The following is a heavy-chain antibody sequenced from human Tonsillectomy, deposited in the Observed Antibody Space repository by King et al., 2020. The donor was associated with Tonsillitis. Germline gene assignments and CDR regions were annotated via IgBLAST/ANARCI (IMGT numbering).Heavy chain of an antibody. CDR1: GFSFSSSNSA. D-gene: IGHD2-15*01. Sequence: VQLVESGGGVVQPGGSLRLSCAASGFSFSSSNSAMAWVRQAPGKGLEWVAFISSDGTKKSYVDSVKGRFTISRDISKNTLFLEMNNLRPEDTALYYCARGVVYCFDSWAQGTLVTVSS. CDR2: ISSDGTKK. J-gene: IGHJ4*02. V-gene: IGHV3-30*02. CDR3: ARGVVYCFDS.